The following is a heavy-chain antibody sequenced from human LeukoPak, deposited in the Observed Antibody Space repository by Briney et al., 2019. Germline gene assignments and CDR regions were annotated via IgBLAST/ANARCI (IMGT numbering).Heavy chain of an antibody. CDR1: GYTFTGYY. J-gene: IGHJ6*02. CDR3: ARDPGSYFYYYYGMDV. D-gene: IGHD1-26*01. V-gene: IGHV1-2*02. Sequence: GASVKVSCKASGYTFTGYYMHWVRQAPGQGLEWMGWINPNSGGTNYAQKFQGRVTMTRDTSISTAYMEQSRLRSDDTAVYYCARDPGSYFYYYYGMDVWGQGTTVTVSS. CDR2: INPNSGGT.